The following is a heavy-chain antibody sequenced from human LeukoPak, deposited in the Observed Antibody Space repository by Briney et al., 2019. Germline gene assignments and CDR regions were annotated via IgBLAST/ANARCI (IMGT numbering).Heavy chain of an antibody. CDR1: GYTFSGYY. V-gene: IGHV1-2*06. Sequence: ASVKASCKASGYTFSGYYLHWVRQAPGQGLEWMGHIDPNSGGTKYAQKFQGRVTMTRDTSTSSAYMELSSLIFDDTAVYYCARDLGYSYGSVWHKYFDYWGRGTLVTVSS. D-gene: IGHD5-18*01. CDR2: IDPNSGGT. CDR3: ARDLGYSYGSVWHKYFDY. J-gene: IGHJ4*01.